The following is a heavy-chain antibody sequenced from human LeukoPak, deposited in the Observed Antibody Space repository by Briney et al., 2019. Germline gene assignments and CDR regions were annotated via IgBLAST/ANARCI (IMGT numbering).Heavy chain of an antibody. CDR2: ISGSGGST. J-gene: IGHJ4*02. D-gene: IGHD6-19*01. CDR3: AKDTHSSGWYDYYFDY. Sequence: PGGSVRLSCAASGFTFSSYAMSWVRQAPGKGLEWVSAISGSGGSTYYADSVKGRFTISRDNSKNTLYLQMNSLRAEDTAVYYCAKDTHSSGWYDYYFDYWGQGTLVTVSS. V-gene: IGHV3-23*01. CDR1: GFTFSSYA.